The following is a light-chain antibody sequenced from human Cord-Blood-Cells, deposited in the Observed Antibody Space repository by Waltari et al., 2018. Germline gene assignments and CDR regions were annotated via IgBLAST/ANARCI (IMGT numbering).Light chain of an antibody. CDR2: DAS. CDR3: QQRSNWPPLT. J-gene: IGKJ4*01. CDR1: QSVSSY. V-gene: IGKV3-11*01. Sequence: EIVLTPSPAILSLSPGERATLSCMASQSVSSYLALYQQQPGQAPRLLIYDASNRATGIPAMFSGSVSGTDFTLTISSLAPEDFAVYYCQQRSNWPPLTFGGGTKVEIK.